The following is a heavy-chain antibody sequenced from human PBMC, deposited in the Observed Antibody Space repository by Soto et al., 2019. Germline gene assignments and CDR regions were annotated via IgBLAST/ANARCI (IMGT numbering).Heavy chain of an antibody. Sequence: PSETLSLTCTVSGGSISFDHYHWTWIRQPPGKGLEWIGYVHYSGSGLYKTSLQRRVSISVDTSKNQFSLKLSSVTAVDTAVYFCAREDDGGDRDYYGLDVWGQGTTVT. CDR3: AREDDGGDRDYYGLDV. V-gene: IGHV4-30-4*01. CDR2: VHYSGSG. J-gene: IGHJ6*02. D-gene: IGHD2-21*02. CDR1: GGSISFDHYH.